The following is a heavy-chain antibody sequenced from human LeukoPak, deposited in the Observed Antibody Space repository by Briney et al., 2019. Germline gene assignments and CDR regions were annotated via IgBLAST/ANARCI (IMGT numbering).Heavy chain of an antibody. CDR2: IYYSGST. CDR1: GGSISSYY. V-gene: IGHV4-59*01. CDR3: ATNKRPSYYYYMDV. D-gene: IGHD2-8*01. J-gene: IGHJ6*03. Sequence: KPSETLSLTCTVSGGSISSYYWSWIRQPPGKGLEWIGYIYYSGSTNYNPSLKSRVTISVDTSKNQFSLKLSSVTAADTAVYYCATNKRPSYYYYMDVWGKGTTVTISS.